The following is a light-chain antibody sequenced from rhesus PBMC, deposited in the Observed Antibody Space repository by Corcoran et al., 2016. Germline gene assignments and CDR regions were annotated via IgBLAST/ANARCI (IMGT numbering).Light chain of an antibody. CDR3: QKCSSSPFT. J-gene: IGKJ3*01. CDR2: GAS. CDR1: QSVISY. Sequence: QVILTQSPATLSLPPGERATLSCRASQSVISYLAWYQQKPGQAPKHLVYGASRRATGIPNRFSGSGSGTEFTLTISSLEPEDSAFSYCQKCSSSPFTFGPGPKLDIK. V-gene: IGKV3-53*02.